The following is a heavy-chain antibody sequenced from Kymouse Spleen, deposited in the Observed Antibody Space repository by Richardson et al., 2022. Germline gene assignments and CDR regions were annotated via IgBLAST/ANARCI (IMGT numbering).Heavy chain of an antibody. CDR1: GFTFDDYA. J-gene: IGHJ6*02. CDR3: AKDMWQQLVRDYYYYGMDV. CDR2: ISWNSGSI. D-gene: IGHD6-13*01. V-gene: IGHV3-9*01. Sequence: EVQLVESGGGLVQPGRSLRLSCAASGFTFDDYAMHWVRQAPGKGLEWVSGISWNSGSIGYADSVKGRFTISRDNAKNSLYLQMNSLRAEDTALYYCAKDMWQQLVRDYYYYGMDVWGQGTTVTVSS.